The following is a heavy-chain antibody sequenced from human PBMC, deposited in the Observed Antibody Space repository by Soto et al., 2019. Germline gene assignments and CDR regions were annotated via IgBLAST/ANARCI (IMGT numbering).Heavy chain of an antibody. J-gene: IGHJ4*02. D-gene: IGHD6-13*01. CDR1: GGSFSGYY. CDR3: ARTHSIRWQIAVEYYFDY. V-gene: IGHV4-34*01. Sequence: SETLSLTCAVYGGSFSGYYWSWIRQPPGKGLEWIGEINHSGSTNYNPSLKSRVTISVDTSKNQFSLKLSSVTAADTAVYYCARTHSIRWQIAVEYYFDYWGQGTLVTVSS. CDR2: INHSGST.